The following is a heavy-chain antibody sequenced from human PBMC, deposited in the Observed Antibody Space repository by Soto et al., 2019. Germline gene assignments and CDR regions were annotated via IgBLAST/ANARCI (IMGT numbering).Heavy chain of an antibody. CDR2: ISYDGSNK. V-gene: IGHV3-30*03. Sequence: GGSLRLSCAASGFTFSSYGMHWVRQAPGKGLEWVAVISYDGSNKYYADSVKGRFTISRDNSKNTLYLQMNSLRAEDTAVYYCARDLYSSSWYYYYYGMDVWGRGTTVTVSS. CDR1: GFTFSSYG. CDR3: ARDLYSSSWYYYYYGMDV. D-gene: IGHD6-13*01. J-gene: IGHJ6*02.